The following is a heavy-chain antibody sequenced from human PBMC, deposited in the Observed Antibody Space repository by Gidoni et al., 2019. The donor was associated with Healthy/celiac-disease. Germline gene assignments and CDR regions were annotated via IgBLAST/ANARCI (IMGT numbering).Heavy chain of an antibody. Sequence: QLQLQESGPGLAKPSETLSLTCAVSGGSISSSNYYWGWIRQPPGKGLEWIASIYYSGSTYYNPSLRSRVTISVDTSKNQFSLTLSSVTAADTAVYYCAGKYGDPIDYWGQGTLVTVSS. CDR1: GGSISSSNYY. D-gene: IGHD4-17*01. J-gene: IGHJ4*02. CDR3: AGKYGDPIDY. V-gene: IGHV4-39*01. CDR2: IYYSGST.